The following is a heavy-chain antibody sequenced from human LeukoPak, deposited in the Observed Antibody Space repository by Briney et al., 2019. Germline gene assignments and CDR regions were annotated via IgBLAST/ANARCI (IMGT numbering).Heavy chain of an antibody. J-gene: IGHJ4*02. V-gene: IGHV4-59*08. D-gene: IGHD1-26*01. Sequence: PSETLSLTCTVSGGSISPYYWSWIRQPPGKGLEWIGYIYYSGSTNYNPSLKSRVTISVDTSKNQFSLKLRSVTAADTAVYYCARHGGGGESYPRFFDYWGRGTLVTVSS. CDR1: GGSISPYY. CDR2: IYYSGST. CDR3: ARHGGGGESYPRFFDY.